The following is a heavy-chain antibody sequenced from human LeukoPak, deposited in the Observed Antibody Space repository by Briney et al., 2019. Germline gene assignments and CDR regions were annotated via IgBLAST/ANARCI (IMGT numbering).Heavy chain of an antibody. CDR1: GFTFSSYG. CDR3: AKDFRIGYSAHFDY. V-gene: IGHV3-23*01. D-gene: IGHD2-21*01. Sequence: PGGSLRLSCAASGFTFSSYGMSWVRQAPGKGLEWVSAFSGSGGSTYYADSVKGRFTISRDNSKNTLYLQMDSLRGEDTAVYYCAKDFRIGYSAHFDYWGQGALVTVSS. CDR2: FSGSGGST. J-gene: IGHJ4*02.